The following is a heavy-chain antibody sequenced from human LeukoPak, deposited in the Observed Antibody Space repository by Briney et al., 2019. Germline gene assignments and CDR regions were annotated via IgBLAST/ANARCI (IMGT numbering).Heavy chain of an antibody. J-gene: IGHJ5*02. D-gene: IGHD2-2*01. CDR2: INTNTGNP. Sequence: ASVKVSCKTSGYSFTNYGMNWVRQAPGQGLEWMGWINTNTGNPTYAQGFTGRFVFSLDTSVSTAYLQISSLKAEDTAVYYCARGSFVVVPAAMLKLDPWGQGTLVTVSS. CDR3: ARGSFVVVPAAMLKLDP. V-gene: IGHV7-4-1*02. CDR1: GYSFTNYG.